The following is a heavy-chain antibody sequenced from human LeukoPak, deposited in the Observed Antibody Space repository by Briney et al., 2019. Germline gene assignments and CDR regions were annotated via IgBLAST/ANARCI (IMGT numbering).Heavy chain of an antibody. CDR3: AKDDEGYY. Sequence: GGSLRLSCAASGLTFSKSWMSWLRQTPEKGLEWVANIKEDGSAKYYVDSVKGRFTISRDNAMNSLYLQMNSLRAEDTAVYYCAKDDEGYYWGQGILVTVSS. CDR1: GLTFSKSW. CDR2: IKEDGSAK. D-gene: IGHD3-3*01. J-gene: IGHJ4*02. V-gene: IGHV3-7*04.